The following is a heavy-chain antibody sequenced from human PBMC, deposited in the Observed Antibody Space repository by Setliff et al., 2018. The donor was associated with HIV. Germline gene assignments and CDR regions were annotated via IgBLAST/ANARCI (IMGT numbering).Heavy chain of an antibody. CDR1: GFSFSSYG. CDR2: IPNDGTKK. V-gene: IGHV3-30*18. CDR3: AKDGTSHFDGNFDY. D-gene: IGHD2-2*01. Sequence: PGGSLRLSCATSGFSFSSYGMHWVRQAPGKGLEWVAVIPNDGTKKFYEDSVKGRFTISRDNFKNTLYLEMNSLRSEDTAVYYCAKDGTSHFDGNFDYWGQGSLVTVSS. J-gene: IGHJ4*02.